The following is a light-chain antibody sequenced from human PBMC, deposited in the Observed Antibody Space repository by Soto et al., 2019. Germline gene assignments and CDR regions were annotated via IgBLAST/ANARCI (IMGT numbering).Light chain of an antibody. J-gene: IGLJ1*01. V-gene: IGLV2-14*01. CDR2: EVS. CDR1: SSDVGGYNY. Sequence: QSALTQPASVSGSPGPSITISCTGTSSDVGGYNYVSWYQQHPGKAPKLMIYEVSNRPSGVSNRFSGSKSGNTASLTISGLQAEDEADYYCSSYTSSSTPYVFGTGTKLTV. CDR3: SSYTSSSTPYV.